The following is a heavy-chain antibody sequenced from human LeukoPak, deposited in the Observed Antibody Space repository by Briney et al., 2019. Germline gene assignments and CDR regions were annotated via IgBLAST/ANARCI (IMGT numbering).Heavy chain of an antibody. CDR1: GYSFTSYW. D-gene: IGHD2-2*01. CDR3: ARRRRLSSTSCYADY. CDR2: IYPGDSDT. V-gene: IGHV5-51*01. J-gene: IGHJ4*02. Sequence: GESRKVSCKGSGYSFTSYWIGWVRQMPGKGLEWMGIIYPGDSDTRYSPSFQGQVTISADKSISTAYLQWSSLKASDTAMYYCARRRRLSSTSCYADYWGQGTLVTVSS.